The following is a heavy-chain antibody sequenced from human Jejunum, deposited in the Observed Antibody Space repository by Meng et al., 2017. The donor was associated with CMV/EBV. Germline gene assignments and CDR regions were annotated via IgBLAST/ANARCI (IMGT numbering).Heavy chain of an antibody. V-gene: IGHV3-7*01. CDR3: ARVARSRQYYYYYGMDV. CDR1: FSDYW. CDR2: IKQDGSDK. Sequence: FSDYWRGWVRQAPGKGLEWVANIKQDGSDKYYVDSVKGRFTISRDNAKNSLYLEMNSLRAEDTAVYYCARVARSRQYYYYYGMDVWGQGTTVTVSS. J-gene: IGHJ6*02.